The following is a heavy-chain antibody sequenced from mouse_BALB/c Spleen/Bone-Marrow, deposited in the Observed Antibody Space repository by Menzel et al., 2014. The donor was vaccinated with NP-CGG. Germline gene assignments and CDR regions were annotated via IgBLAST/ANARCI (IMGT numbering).Heavy chain of an antibody. CDR2: ISNAGGVT. J-gene: IGHJ4*01. CDR1: GFTFRTYT. V-gene: IGHV5-12-2*01. CDR3: APLTGSMDY. Sequence: LQQPGGGLVQPGGSLKLSCAASGFTFRTYTMSWVRQTPEKRLEWVAYISNAGGVTYYQDTVKGRFTISRDNAKNTLYLQMSGLKSEDTAMYYCAPLTGSMDYWGQGTSVTASS.